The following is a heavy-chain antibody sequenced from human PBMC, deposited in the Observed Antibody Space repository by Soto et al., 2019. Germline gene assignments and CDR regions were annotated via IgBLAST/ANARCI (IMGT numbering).Heavy chain of an antibody. D-gene: IGHD6-6*01. CDR1: GFTFSNAW. V-gene: IGHV3-15*07. CDR2: IKSKTDGGTT. Sequence: GGSLRLSCAASGFTFSNAWMNWVRQAPGKGLEWVGRIKSKTDGGTTDYAAPVKGRFTISRDDSKNTLYLQMNSLKTEDTAVYYCTTDRIRIAARPKDDYWGQGTLVTVSS. CDR3: TTDRIRIAARPKDDY. J-gene: IGHJ4*02.